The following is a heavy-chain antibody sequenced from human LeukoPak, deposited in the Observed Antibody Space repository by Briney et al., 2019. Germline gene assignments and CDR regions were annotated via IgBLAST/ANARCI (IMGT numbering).Heavy chain of an antibody. D-gene: IGHD6-13*01. Sequence: PGGSLRLSCAASGFTFSSYAMSWVRQAPGKGLEWVSAISGSGGSTYYADSVKGRFTISRDNSKNTLYLQMNSLRAEDTAVCYCAKERYSSWYEPYARWGQGTLVTVSS. CDR1: GFTFSSYA. J-gene: IGHJ4*02. V-gene: IGHV3-23*01. CDR3: AKERYSSWYEPYAR. CDR2: ISGSGGST.